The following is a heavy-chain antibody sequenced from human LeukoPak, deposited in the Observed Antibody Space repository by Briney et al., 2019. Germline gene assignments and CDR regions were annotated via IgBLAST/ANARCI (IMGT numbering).Heavy chain of an antibody. D-gene: IGHD1-26*01. CDR3: ARDPLRERRIDAFDI. Sequence: PGRSLRLSCAASGFTFSSYAMHWVRQAPGKGLEWVAVISYDGSNKYYADSVKGRFTISRDNSKNTLYLQMNSLRAEGTAVYYCARDPLRERRIDAFDIWGQGTMVTVSS. J-gene: IGHJ3*02. CDR2: ISYDGSNK. CDR1: GFTFSSYA. V-gene: IGHV3-30-3*01.